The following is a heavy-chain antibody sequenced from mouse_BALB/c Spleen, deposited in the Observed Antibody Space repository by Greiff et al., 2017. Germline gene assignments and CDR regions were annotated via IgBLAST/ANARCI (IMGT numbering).Heavy chain of an antibody. D-gene: IGHD1-2*01. Sequence: QVQLKQPGSVLVRPAPSVTLSCTASGYSFTSSWMHWARQRPGQGLEWLGEIHPNGGNTNYNEKFTGKATLTEDTSTSTAYVDISSLTSEDSAVYYCAATTATRVYFDYWGQGTTLTVSA. J-gene: IGHJ2*01. CDR3: AATTATRVYFDY. V-gene: IGHV1S130*01. CDR1: GYSFTSSW. CDR2: IHPNGGNT.